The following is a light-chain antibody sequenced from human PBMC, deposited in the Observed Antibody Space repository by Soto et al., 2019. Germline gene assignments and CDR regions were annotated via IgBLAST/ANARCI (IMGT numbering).Light chain of an antibody. CDR2: ATS. J-gene: IGKJ1*01. V-gene: IGKV1-39*01. Sequence: DIQMTQSPSSLSASVGDRVTITCRTSQSVSNYLNWYQQKSAKAPKLLIYATSTLQTGVPSRFSGSGSGTDFTLTISSLQPEDFATYYCQQSYSSPRTFGRGTKVDIK. CDR3: QQSYSSPRT. CDR1: QSVSNY.